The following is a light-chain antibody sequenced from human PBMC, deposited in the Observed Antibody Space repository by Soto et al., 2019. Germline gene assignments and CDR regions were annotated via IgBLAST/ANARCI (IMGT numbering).Light chain of an antibody. Sequence: QSVLTQPPSASGTPGQRVTISCSGSSSNIGSNYVYWYQQLPGTAPKLLIYRNNQRPSGVPDRFSGSKSGTSASLAIRGLRSEDEADYYCAAWDDRLSGPVFGGGTKVTVL. V-gene: IGLV1-47*01. CDR1: SSNIGSNY. J-gene: IGLJ3*02. CDR2: RNN. CDR3: AAWDDRLSGPV.